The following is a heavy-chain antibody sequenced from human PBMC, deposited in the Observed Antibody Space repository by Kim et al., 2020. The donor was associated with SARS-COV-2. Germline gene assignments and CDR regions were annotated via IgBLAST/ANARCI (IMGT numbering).Heavy chain of an antibody. Sequence: GSTYYADSVKGRFTISRDNSKNTLYLQMNSLRAEDTAVYYCAKEWGFGQNWGQGTLVTVSS. CDR2: GST. V-gene: IGHV3-23*01. CDR3: AKEWGFGQN. D-gene: IGHD3-10*01. J-gene: IGHJ4*02.